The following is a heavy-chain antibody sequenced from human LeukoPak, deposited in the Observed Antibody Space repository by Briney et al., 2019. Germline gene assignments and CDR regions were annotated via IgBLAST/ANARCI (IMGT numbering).Heavy chain of an antibody. V-gene: IGHV3-23*01. CDR1: RFTFSSHA. Sequence: RGSLRLSRAASRFTFSSHAMSWVRQAPRKGLAWVSAISFSGGSTYYADSVQGRFTISRDKSKSTLYLQMTSLRAEATAVYYCARPNIGLAAPDCWGQGTLVTASS. CDR2: ISFSGGST. D-gene: IGHD2-8*02. J-gene: IGHJ4*02. CDR3: ARPNIGLAAPDC.